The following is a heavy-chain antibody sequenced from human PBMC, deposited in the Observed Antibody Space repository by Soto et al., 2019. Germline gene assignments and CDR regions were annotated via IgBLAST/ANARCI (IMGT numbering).Heavy chain of an antibody. J-gene: IGHJ6*02. CDR1: GFTFSTYW. CDR2: IKGDGSSL. CDR3: ARGLKNYYGVDV. Sequence: EVKVVESGGGLVQPGGSLRLSCAASGFTFSTYWMHWVRQVPGKGLVWVSRIKGDGSSLSYADSVKGRFTISRADVENTVYLQMDSLRADDTAVYYCARGLKNYYGVDVWGQGSTVTVSS. V-gene: IGHV3-74*01.